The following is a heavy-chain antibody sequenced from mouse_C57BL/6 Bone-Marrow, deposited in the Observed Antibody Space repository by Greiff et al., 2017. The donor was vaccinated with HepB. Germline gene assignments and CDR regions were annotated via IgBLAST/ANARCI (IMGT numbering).Heavy chain of an antibody. CDR3: VRRDMDY. Sequence: EVNVVESGGGLVQPKGSLKLSCAASGFSFNTYAMNWVRQAPGKGLEWVARIRSKSNNYATYYADSVKDRFTISRDDSESMLYLQMNNLKTEDTAMYYCVRRDMDYWGQGTSVTVSS. CDR2: IRSKSNNYAT. J-gene: IGHJ4*01. CDR1: GFSFNTYA. V-gene: IGHV10-1*01.